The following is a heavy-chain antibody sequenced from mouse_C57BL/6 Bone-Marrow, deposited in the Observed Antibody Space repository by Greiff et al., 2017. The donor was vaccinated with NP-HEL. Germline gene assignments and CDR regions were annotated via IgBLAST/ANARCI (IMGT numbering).Heavy chain of an antibody. V-gene: IGHV5-17*01. Sequence: EVKLLESGGGLVKPGGSLKLSCAASGFTFTDYGMHWVRQAPEKGLEWVAYISPCSSTIYYADTVKGRFTITRDNAKNTLFMQLSSLRSEDTAMYYCARRETLGDGGQGTLVTVSA. CDR3: ARRETLGD. J-gene: IGHJ3*01. CDR2: ISPCSSTI. CDR1: GFTFTDYG. D-gene: IGHD3-3*01.